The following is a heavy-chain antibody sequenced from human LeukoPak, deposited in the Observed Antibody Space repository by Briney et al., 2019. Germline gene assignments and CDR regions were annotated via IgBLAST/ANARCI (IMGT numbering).Heavy chain of an antibody. J-gene: IGHJ5*02. V-gene: IGHV4-39*01. Sequence: SETLSLTCTVSGGSISSSNYYWGWIRQPPGKGLEWIGSIYYSGSTYYNPSLKSRVTISVDTSKNQFSLKLSSVTAADTAVYYCARHPSADSSYWFDPWGQGTLVTVSS. CDR1: GGSISSSNYY. CDR3: ARHPSADSSYWFDP. CDR2: IYYSGST. D-gene: IGHD3-22*01.